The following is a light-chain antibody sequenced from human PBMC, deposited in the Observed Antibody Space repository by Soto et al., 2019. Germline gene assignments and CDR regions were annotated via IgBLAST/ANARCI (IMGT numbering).Light chain of an antibody. CDR3: QQYCTSPIT. Sequence: ENVLTQSPGTLSLSPGARANLSCRASQTVRSYLTWYQQRPGQAPRLLIYGASKRATGIPDRFSGSGSGTDFTLTISRLEPEDFALYYCQQYCTSPITFGQWTRLEIK. CDR1: QTVRSY. V-gene: IGKV3-20*01. CDR2: GAS. J-gene: IGKJ5*01.